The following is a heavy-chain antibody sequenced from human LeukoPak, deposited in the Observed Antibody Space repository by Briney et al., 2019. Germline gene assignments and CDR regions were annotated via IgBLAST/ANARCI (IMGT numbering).Heavy chain of an antibody. CDR1: GGSMNDFY. CDR3: ARSKTTIDDRLFDP. D-gene: IGHD1-1*01. CDR2: VYSRGST. Sequence: SETLSLTCTVSGGSMNDFYWAWIRQPPGKGLEWIGSVYSRGSTYYNPSLQSRIIISVDTSKNQFSLILRSVTAADASVYYCARSKTTIDDRLFDPWGQGTLVTVSS. V-gene: IGHV4-39*01. J-gene: IGHJ5*02.